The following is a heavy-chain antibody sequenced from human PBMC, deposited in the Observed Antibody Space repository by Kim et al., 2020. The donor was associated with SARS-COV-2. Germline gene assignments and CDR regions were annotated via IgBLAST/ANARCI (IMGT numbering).Heavy chain of an antibody. V-gene: IGHV3-48*02. D-gene: IGHD2-15*01. CDR1: GFTFSSYS. J-gene: IGHJ2*01. CDR3: ARDNWTPYWYFDL. Sequence: GGSLRLSCAASGFTFSSYSMNWVRQAPGKGLEWVSYISTTNSTIYYSDSVRGRFTISRDNVKNSLYLQLNSLRDEDTAVSYCARDNWTPYWYFDLWGRGTLVTVSS. CDR2: ISTTNSTI.